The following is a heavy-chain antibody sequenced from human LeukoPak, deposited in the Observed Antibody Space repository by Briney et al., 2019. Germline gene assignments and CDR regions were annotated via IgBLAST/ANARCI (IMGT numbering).Heavy chain of an antibody. J-gene: IGHJ4*02. CDR2: INPNSGGT. Sequence: ASVKVSCKASGYTLTGYYMHWVRQAPGQGLEWMGWINPNSGGTNYAQKFQGRVTMTRDTSISTAYMELSRLRSDDTAVYYCASSFSSWSGFDYWGQGTLVTVSS. CDR3: ASSFSSWSGFDY. CDR1: GYTLTGYY. D-gene: IGHD6-13*01. V-gene: IGHV1-2*02.